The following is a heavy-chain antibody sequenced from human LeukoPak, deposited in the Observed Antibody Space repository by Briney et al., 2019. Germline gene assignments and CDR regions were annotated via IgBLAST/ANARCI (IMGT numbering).Heavy chain of an antibody. CDR1: GFTFSSYA. Sequence: GGSLRLSCSASGFTFSSYAMHWVRQAPGKGLEWVAAISYDGSNKYYADSVKGRFTISRDNSKNKLYLQMNSLRAEDTAVYYCARDFGLQEQQLVGLAYYFDYWGQGTLVTVSS. D-gene: IGHD6-13*01. CDR2: ISYDGSNK. J-gene: IGHJ4*02. V-gene: IGHV3-30-3*01. CDR3: ARDFGLQEQQLVGLAYYFDY.